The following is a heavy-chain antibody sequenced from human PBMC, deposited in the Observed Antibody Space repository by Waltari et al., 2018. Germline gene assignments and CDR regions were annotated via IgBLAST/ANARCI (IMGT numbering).Heavy chain of an antibody. CDR3: ARDRSSIAARSFDY. CDR2: IIPSFGTA. Sequence: QVQLVQSGAEVKKPGSSVKVSCKASGGTFSSYAISWVRQAPGQGLEWMGRIIPSFGTANYAQKCQGRVTITADKSTSTAYMELSSLRSEDTAVYYCARDRSSIAARSFDYWGQGTLVTVSS. D-gene: IGHD6-6*01. V-gene: IGHV1-69*08. J-gene: IGHJ4*02. CDR1: GGTFSSYA.